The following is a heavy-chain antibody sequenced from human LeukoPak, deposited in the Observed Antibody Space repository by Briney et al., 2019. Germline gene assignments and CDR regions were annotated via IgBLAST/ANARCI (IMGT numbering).Heavy chain of an antibody. J-gene: IGHJ4*02. CDR2: IYYSGST. D-gene: IGHD2-2*02. V-gene: IGHV4-38-2*02. Sequence: PSETLSLTCSVSGYSISSGYYWGWIRQPPGKGLEWIGIIYYSGSTYYNPSLKSRVTISVDTSRNQFSLKLSSVTAADTAVYYCARVSDYTRHYFDYWGQGTLVTVSS. CDR1: GYSISSGYY. CDR3: ARVSDYTRHYFDY.